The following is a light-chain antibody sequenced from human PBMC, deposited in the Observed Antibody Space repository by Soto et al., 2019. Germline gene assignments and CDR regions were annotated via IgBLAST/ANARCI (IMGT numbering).Light chain of an antibody. CDR1: SSDVGGYNY. Sequence: QSALTQPASVSGSPGQSITISCTGTSSDVGGYNYVSWYQQHPGKAPKLMIYEVSNRPSGVSNRFSGSKSGNTASLTISGLQAEDEAAYDCSSYTSSSTLVFGTGPKLTVL. J-gene: IGLJ1*01. V-gene: IGLV2-14*01. CDR3: SSYTSSSTLV. CDR2: EVS.